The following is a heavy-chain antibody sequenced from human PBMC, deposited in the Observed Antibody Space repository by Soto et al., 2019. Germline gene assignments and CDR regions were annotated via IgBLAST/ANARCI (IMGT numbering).Heavy chain of an antibody. D-gene: IGHD3-3*01. Sequence: GASVKVSCKASGGTFSSYAISWVRQAPGEGLEWMGGIIPIFGTANYAQKFQGRVTITADESTSTAYMELSSLRSEDTAVYYCARSFGDGYNPNPRFDYWGQGTLVTVSS. CDR1: GGTFSSYA. CDR2: IIPIFGTA. CDR3: ARSFGDGYNPNPRFDY. J-gene: IGHJ4*02. V-gene: IGHV1-69*13.